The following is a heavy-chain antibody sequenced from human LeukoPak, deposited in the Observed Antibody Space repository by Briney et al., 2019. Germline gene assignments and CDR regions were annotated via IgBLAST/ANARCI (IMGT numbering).Heavy chain of an antibody. V-gene: IGHV3-53*01. Sequence: GGSLRLSCAASGFTVSGNYMSWVRQAPGKGLEWVSVIYSGGDTYSADSVKGRFTTSRDNSKNTLYLQMNSLRAEDTAVYYCARGRRDYGDYPYWGQGTLVTVSS. CDR3: ARGRRDYGDYPY. CDR2: IYSGGDT. CDR1: GFTVSGNY. J-gene: IGHJ4*02. D-gene: IGHD4-17*01.